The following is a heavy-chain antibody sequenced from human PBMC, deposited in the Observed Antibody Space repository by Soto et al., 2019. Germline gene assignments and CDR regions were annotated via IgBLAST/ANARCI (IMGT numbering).Heavy chain of an antibody. CDR3: ARGDYFDRRFDN. D-gene: IGHD3-22*01. V-gene: IGHV3-7*03. CDR1: GFTFSSNW. CDR2: IKQDGSEK. Sequence: PGGSLRLSCAVSGFTFSSNWMSWVRQAPGKGLEWVATIKQDGSEKYYVDSVKGRFTVSRDNAKNSLYLEMNSLRAEDTAVYYCARGDYFDRRFDNWGQGALVTVSS. J-gene: IGHJ4*02.